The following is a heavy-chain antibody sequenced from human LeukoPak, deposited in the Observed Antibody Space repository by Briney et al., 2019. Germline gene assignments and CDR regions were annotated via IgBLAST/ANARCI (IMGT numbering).Heavy chain of an antibody. J-gene: IGHJ4*02. Sequence: GASVKVSCKASGYTFTNYGINWVRQAPGQGLEWMGWISAYNGHTNYAQNLQGRVTMTTDTSTSTAYMELRSLRSDDTAVYFCARDSSGFPRDAPDYWGQGTLVTVSS. CDR2: ISAYNGHT. D-gene: IGHD3-22*01. CDR3: ARDSSGFPRDAPDY. V-gene: IGHV1-18*01. CDR1: GYTFTNYG.